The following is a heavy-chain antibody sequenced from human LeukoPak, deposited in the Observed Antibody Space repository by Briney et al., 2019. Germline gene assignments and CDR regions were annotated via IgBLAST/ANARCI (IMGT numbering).Heavy chain of an antibody. Sequence: GGSLRLSCAASGFTFSSYSMNWVRQAPGRGLEWVSYISSSSSTIYYADSVKGRFTISRDNSKNTLYLQMNSLRAEDTAVYYCAKDRGSSGWYYFDYWGQGTLVTVSS. CDR2: ISSSSSTI. CDR3: AKDRGSSGWYYFDY. J-gene: IGHJ4*02. V-gene: IGHV3-48*01. CDR1: GFTFSSYS. D-gene: IGHD6-19*01.